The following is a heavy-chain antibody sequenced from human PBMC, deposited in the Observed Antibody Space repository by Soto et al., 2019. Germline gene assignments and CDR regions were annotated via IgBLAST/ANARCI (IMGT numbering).Heavy chain of an antibody. D-gene: IGHD6-19*01. CDR3: AASRGCYEAMSV. Sequence: QVQLGQSGAEVKKPGSSVKVSCKSSGGSFRTYAISWVRQAPGQGPEWMGAIMSVFGSATYAQRFQGRVTITADESTSTSYMELSGLTSGDAAVYYCAASRGCYEAMSVWGQGTTVTVSS. J-gene: IGHJ6*02. V-gene: IGHV1-69*01. CDR1: GGSFRTYA. CDR2: IMSVFGSA.